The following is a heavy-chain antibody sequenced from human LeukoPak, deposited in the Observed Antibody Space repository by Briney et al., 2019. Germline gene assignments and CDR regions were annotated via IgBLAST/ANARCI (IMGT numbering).Heavy chain of an antibody. V-gene: IGHV3-23*01. Sequence: GGSVTLLCAASGFTLNSHAMIWLRQARGKGLEWVSYISGWGDSTYYADCVKGRLTISRDNSKNPLYLQMNSLRAEDTAVYYCAKGWVLGYYDSSGYYPFDYWGQGTLVTVSS. CDR1: GFTLNSHA. CDR2: ISGWGDST. CDR3: AKGWVLGYYDSSGYYPFDY. D-gene: IGHD3-22*01. J-gene: IGHJ4*02.